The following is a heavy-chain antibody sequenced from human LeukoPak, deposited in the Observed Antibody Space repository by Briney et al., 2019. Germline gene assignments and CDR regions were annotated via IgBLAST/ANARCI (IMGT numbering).Heavy chain of an antibody. Sequence: GRSLRLSCAASGFTFSSYGMHWVRQAPGKGLEWVAVISYDGSNKYYADSVKGRFTISRDNSKNTLYLQMNSLRAEDTAVYYCAKGLGYCSGGSCYNYYYYYGMDVWGQGTTVTVSS. CDR3: AKGLGYCSGGSCYNYYYYYGMDV. J-gene: IGHJ6*02. V-gene: IGHV3-30*18. CDR1: GFTFSSYG. CDR2: ISYDGSNK. D-gene: IGHD2-15*01.